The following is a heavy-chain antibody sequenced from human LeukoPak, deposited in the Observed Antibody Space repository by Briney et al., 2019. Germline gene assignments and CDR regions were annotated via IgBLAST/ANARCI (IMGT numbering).Heavy chain of an antibody. D-gene: IGHD6-6*01. CDR3: ARAARGNMDV. Sequence: ASETLSLTCTVSGYSISSGYYWGWIRQPPGKGLEWIGSIYHSGSTYYNPSLKSRVTISVDTSKNQFSLKLSSVTAADTAVYYCARAARGNMDVWGKGTTVTVSS. V-gene: IGHV4-38-2*02. CDR2: IYHSGST. CDR1: GYSISSGYY. J-gene: IGHJ6*03.